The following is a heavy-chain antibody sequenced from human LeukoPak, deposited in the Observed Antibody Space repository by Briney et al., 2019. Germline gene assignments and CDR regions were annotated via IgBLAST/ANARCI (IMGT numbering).Heavy chain of an antibody. V-gene: IGHV1-18*01. D-gene: IGHD2-2*01. CDR1: GYTFTSYG. CDR3: ARDPPRGYCSSTSCYGDY. J-gene: IGHJ4*02. Sequence: ASVKVSCKASGYTFTSYGISWVRQPPGQGLEWMGWISAYNGNTNYAQKLQGRVTMTTDTSTSTAYMELRSLRSDDTAVYYCARDPPRGYCSSTSCYGDYWGQGTLVTVSS. CDR2: ISAYNGNT.